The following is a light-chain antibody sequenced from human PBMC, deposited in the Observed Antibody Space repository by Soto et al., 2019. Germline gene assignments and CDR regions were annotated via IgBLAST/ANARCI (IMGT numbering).Light chain of an antibody. V-gene: IGLV2-11*01. CDR1: SSDVGGFNS. CDR3: CSYAGSYSYA. Sequence: QSVLTQPRSVSGSPGQSVTISCTGTSSDVGGFNSVSWYQHHPGKAPKLMIYDVNKRPSGFPDRFSCSKSGTTASLTISGLQAEDEADYYCCSYAGSYSYAFATGTKVTVL. J-gene: IGLJ1*01. CDR2: DVN.